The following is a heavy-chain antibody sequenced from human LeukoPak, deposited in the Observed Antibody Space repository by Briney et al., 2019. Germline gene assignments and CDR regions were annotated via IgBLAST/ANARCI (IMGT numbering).Heavy chain of an antibody. CDR3: ARTGGGNSGPLDH. CDR2: IYNGGSI. Sequence: GGSLRLSCVAPGIIVRNNYMTWVRQAPGKGLEWVSVIYNGGSIYYGDSVKGRFTISADNSRNMVYLQMNGLRAEDTAVYYCARTGGGNSGPLDHWGQGTLVTVS. V-gene: IGHV3-53*01. CDR1: GIIVRNNY. D-gene: IGHD4-23*01. J-gene: IGHJ4*02.